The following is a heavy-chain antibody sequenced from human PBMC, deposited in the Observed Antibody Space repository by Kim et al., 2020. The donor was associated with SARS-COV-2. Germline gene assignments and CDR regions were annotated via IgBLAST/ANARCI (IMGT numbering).Heavy chain of an antibody. CDR3: AKCRKDGGYYSDAFDI. V-gene: IGHV3-23*01. Sequence: GGSLRLSCAASGFTFSSYAMSWVRQAPGKGLEWVSAISGSGGSTYYADSVKGRFTISRDNSKNTLYLQMNSLRAEDTAVYYCAKCRKDGGYYSDAFDICGQRTMGTLSS. J-gene: IGHJ3*02. D-gene: IGHD3-22*01. CDR1: GFTFSSYA. CDR2: ISGSGGST.